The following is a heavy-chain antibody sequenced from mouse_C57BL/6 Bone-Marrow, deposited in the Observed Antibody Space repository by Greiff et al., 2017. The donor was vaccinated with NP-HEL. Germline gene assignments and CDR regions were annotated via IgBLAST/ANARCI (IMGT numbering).Heavy chain of an antibody. CDR1: GYTFTDHT. CDR3: ARWSMVTTGRNAMDY. V-gene: IGHV1-78*01. Sequence: QVQLQQSDAELVKPGASVKISCKVSGYTFTDHTIHWMKQRPEQGLEWIGYIYPRDGSTKYNEKFKGKATLTADKSSSTAYMQLNSLTSEDSAVYFCARWSMVTTGRNAMDYWGQGTSVTVSS. D-gene: IGHD2-2*01. J-gene: IGHJ4*01. CDR2: IYPRDGST.